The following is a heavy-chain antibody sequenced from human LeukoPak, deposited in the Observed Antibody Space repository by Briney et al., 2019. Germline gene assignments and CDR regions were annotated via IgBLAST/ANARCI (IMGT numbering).Heavy chain of an antibody. Sequence: SVKVSCKASGGTFSSYIISWVRQAPGQGLEWMGRIIPILGIANYAQKFQGRVTITADKSTSTAYMELSSLRSEDTAVYYCARGHHRYCSSTSCPNWFDPWGQGTLVTVSS. CDR1: GGTFSSYI. CDR3: ARGHHRYCSSTSCPNWFDP. V-gene: IGHV1-69*02. J-gene: IGHJ5*02. D-gene: IGHD2-2*01. CDR2: IIPILGIA.